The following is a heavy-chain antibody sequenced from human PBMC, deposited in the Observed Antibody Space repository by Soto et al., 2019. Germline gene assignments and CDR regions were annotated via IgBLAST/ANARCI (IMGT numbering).Heavy chain of an antibody. CDR1: GFTFSSYA. V-gene: IGHV3-30-3*01. CDR3: ARDVDTAMVPDY. Sequence: HPGGSLRLSCAASGFTFSSYAMHWVRQAPGKGLEWVAVISYDGSNKYYADSVKGRFTISRDNSKNTLYLQMNSLRAEDTAVYYCARDVDTAMVPDYWGQGTLVTVSS. CDR2: ISYDGSNK. J-gene: IGHJ4*02. D-gene: IGHD5-18*01.